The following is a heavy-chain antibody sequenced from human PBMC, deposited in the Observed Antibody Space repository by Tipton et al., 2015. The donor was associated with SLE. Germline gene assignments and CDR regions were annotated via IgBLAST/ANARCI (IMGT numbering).Heavy chain of an antibody. CDR3: ARYPMLRGAVDY. J-gene: IGHJ4*02. V-gene: IGHV4-39*07. Sequence: TLSLTCTVSSGSISSGAYYWGWIRQPPGKGLEWVGSISHSGTLHYNPSLKSRLTISVDTSKNQFSRELHSVTATDTAVYYCARYPMLRGAVDYWGQGTLVIVSS. CDR1: SGSISSGAYY. CDR2: ISHSGTL. D-gene: IGHD3-10*01.